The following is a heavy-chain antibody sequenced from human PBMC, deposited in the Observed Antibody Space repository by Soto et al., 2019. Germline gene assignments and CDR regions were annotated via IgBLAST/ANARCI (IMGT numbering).Heavy chain of an antibody. D-gene: IGHD3-9*01. V-gene: IGHV3-30*18. CDR3: AQGHASHFDILTGSDC. CDR1: GTTFSTYA. J-gene: IGHJ4*02. Sequence: GSLRLSCAASGTTFSTYAMHWVRQAPGKGLEWVTVISYDGRIKYYADSVKGRFNVSRDNSKNTLYLQMNSLRAEDTAVYYCAQGHASHFDILTGSDCWGQGTLVNVSS. CDR2: ISYDGRIK.